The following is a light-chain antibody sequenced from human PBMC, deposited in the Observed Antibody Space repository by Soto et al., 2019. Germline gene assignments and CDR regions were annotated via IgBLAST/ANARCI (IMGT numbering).Light chain of an antibody. CDR2: EVS. CDR1: SSDVGGYNY. V-gene: IGLV2-14*01. J-gene: IGLJ1*01. CDR3: SSYTSSIFYV. Sequence: QSVLTQPASVSGSPGQSITISCTGTSSDVGGYNYVSWYQQHPGKAPKLMIYEVSKRPSGVSNRFSGSKSGNTASLTISGLQADDAADYYCSSYTSSIFYVFGTGTKVTVL.